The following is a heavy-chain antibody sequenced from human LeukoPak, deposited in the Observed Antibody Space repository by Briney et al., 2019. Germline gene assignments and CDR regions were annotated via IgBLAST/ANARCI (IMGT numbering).Heavy chain of an antibody. V-gene: IGHV4-4*07. D-gene: IGHD1-26*01. J-gene: IGHJ4*02. CDR2: IYTSGGT. CDR1: GASISSFY. Sequence: SETLSLTCTVSGASISSFYWSWIRQPAGKGLEWIGRIYTSGGTNYNPSLKSRVTMSIDTSKSQFSLKLYSVTAADTAVYYCVTDRSGSYDYWGQGILVTVSS. CDR3: VTDRSGSYDY.